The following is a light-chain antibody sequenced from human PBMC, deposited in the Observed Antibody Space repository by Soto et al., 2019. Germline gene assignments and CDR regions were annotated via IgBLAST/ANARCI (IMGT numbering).Light chain of an antibody. CDR1: QSVSSY. V-gene: IGKV3-11*01. Sequence: EIVLTQSPATLSLSPGERATLSCRASQSVSSYLAWYQQKPGQAPRLLIYDASNRATGIPARFSGSGSGTDFTLTISSLEPEDFAVYSCQQRSNWPLAFGQRTRLEI. J-gene: IGKJ5*01. CDR2: DAS. CDR3: QQRSNWPLA.